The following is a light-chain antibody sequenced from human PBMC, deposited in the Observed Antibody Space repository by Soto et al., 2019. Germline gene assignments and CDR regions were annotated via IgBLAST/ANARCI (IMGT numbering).Light chain of an antibody. CDR3: QHYNSYSEA. Sequence: DIQMTQSPSVLSASVGDRVSITCRASQSISSWLAWYQQKPGKAPNLLIYKASHLENGVPSRFSGSGSGTEFTITISSLQPDDFATYYCQHYNSYSEAFGQGTKVDIK. CDR2: KAS. J-gene: IGKJ1*01. V-gene: IGKV1-5*03. CDR1: QSISSW.